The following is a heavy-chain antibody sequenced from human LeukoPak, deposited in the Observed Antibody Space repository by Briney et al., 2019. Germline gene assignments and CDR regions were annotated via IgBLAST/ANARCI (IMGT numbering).Heavy chain of an antibody. V-gene: IGHV3-74*01. D-gene: IGHD5-18*01. Sequence: GGSLRLSCAASGFTFSSYWMHWVRQAPGKGLVWVSRINNDGSSTSYADSVKGRFFISRDNAKNTLYLQLNSLRAEDTAVYYCARGKWGIQLWFSYYFDYWGQGTLVTVSS. CDR1: GFTFSSYW. CDR3: ARGKWGIQLWFSYYFDY. CDR2: INNDGSST. J-gene: IGHJ4*02.